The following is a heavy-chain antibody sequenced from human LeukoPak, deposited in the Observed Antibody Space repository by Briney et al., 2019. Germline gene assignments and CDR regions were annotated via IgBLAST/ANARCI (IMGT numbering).Heavy chain of an antibody. CDR1: GGSISSSSYY. V-gene: IGHV4-39*03. J-gene: IGHJ3*02. CDR3: GASIAAAGTKGLDAFDI. Sequence: PSETLSLTCTVSGGSISSSSYYWGWIRRPPGKGLEWIGSIYYSGSTYYNPSLKSRVTISVDTSKNQFSLKLSSVTAADTAVYYCGASIAAAGTKGLDAFDIWGQGTMVTVSS. CDR2: IYYSGST. D-gene: IGHD6-13*01.